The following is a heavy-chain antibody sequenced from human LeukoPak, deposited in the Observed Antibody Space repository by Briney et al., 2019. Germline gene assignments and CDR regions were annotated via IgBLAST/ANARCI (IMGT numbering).Heavy chain of an antibody. CDR2: IWYDGSNK. CDR1: GFTFSSYG. Sequence: GRSLRLSCAVSGFTFSSYGMHWVRQAPGKGLEWVAVIWYDGSNKYYADSVKGRFTISRDNSKNTLYLQMNSLRAEDTAVYYCAKDEDSSGYLGWWGQGTLVTVSS. V-gene: IGHV3-33*06. CDR3: AKDEDSSGYLGW. D-gene: IGHD3-22*01. J-gene: IGHJ4*02.